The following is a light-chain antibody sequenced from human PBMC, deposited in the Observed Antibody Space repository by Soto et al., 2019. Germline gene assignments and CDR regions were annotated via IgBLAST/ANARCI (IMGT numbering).Light chain of an antibody. CDR3: QQYGRSPST. V-gene: IGKV3-20*01. Sequence: EIVLTQSPVTLSLSPGERATLSCRASQSVISNYLAWYQQKPGQAPRVLIYGASSRSAGIPDRFSGSGSGTDFTLTISRLEPEDFAVYYCQQYGRSPSTFGQGTKV. J-gene: IGKJ1*01. CDR1: QSVISNY. CDR2: GAS.